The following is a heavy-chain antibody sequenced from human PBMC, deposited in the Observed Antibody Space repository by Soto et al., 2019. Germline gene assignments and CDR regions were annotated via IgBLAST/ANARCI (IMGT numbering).Heavy chain of an antibody. J-gene: IGHJ5*02. CDR2: IYYTGSS. Sequence: GAASETLSLTCTVPGGSMSSYYWSWIRQPPGKGLEWIGYIYYTGSSNYNPSLKSRVTISVDTSKNQFSLRLSSVTAADTAVYYCARDQLYCSSGSCSYNWFDPWGQGTLVTVSS. D-gene: IGHD2-15*01. CDR3: ARDQLYCSSGSCSYNWFDP. V-gene: IGHV4-59*01. CDR1: GGSMSSYY.